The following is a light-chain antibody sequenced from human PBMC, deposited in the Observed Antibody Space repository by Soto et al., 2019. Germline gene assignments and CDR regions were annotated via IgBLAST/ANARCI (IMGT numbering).Light chain of an antibody. V-gene: IGKV3-20*01. J-gene: IGKJ5*01. CDR2: DAS. Sequence: EIGLTQSPGTLSLSPGERATLSCGASQSISRSYLAWYQQKPDQAPRLLIYDASSLESGVPSRFSGRGSGTEFTLTISSLQPEDLATYYCQQFNSYPAITFGQGTRLEI. CDR3: QQFNSYPAIT. CDR1: QSISRSY.